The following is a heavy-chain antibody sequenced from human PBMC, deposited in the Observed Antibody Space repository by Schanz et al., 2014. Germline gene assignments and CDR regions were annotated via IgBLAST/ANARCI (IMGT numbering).Heavy chain of an antibody. CDR2: ISYDGSFE. CDR3: AKDLEPQCGGDCPLT. J-gene: IGHJ4*02. CDR1: GFTFSDYG. Sequence: QVQLVESGGGVVQPGRSLRLSCGASGFTFSDYGTHWVRQAPGKGLEWEAFISYDGSFEDYLDSVKGRFTISRDKSKKTLYLQMSSLRGEDTAVYYCAKDLEPQCGGDCPLTWGQGTLVTVSS. D-gene: IGHD2-21*02. V-gene: IGHV3-30*18.